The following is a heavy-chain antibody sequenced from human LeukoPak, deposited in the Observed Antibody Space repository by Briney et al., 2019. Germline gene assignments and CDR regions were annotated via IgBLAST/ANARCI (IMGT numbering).Heavy chain of an antibody. J-gene: IGHJ4*02. CDR1: GFTFNDSA. CDR2: IRRKAFKYAP. CDR3: ARPYKGWDLFPCHY. Sequence: GGSLKLSCTVSGFTFNDSAIHWVRQASGKGLEWGGRIRRKAFKYAPAYGAPVKGRFTISRDDSKDTAYLQLNSLKTEDTAVYYCARPYKGWDLFPCHYWGQGPLVTVSS. V-gene: IGHV3-73*01. D-gene: IGHD5-24*01.